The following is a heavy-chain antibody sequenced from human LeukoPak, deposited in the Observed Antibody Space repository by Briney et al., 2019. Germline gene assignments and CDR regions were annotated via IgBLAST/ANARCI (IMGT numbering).Heavy chain of an antibody. CDR2: IYYSGST. J-gene: IGHJ4*02. CDR1: GGSISSYY. D-gene: IGHD5-24*01. Sequence: PSVTLSLTCTVSGGSISSYYWSWIRQPPGKGLEWVGYIYYSGSTNYNPSLKSRVTISVDTSKNQFSLKLSSVTAADTAVYYCARGRWRWLQFAQFDYWGQGTLVTVSS. CDR3: ARGRWRWLQFAQFDY. V-gene: IGHV4-59*01.